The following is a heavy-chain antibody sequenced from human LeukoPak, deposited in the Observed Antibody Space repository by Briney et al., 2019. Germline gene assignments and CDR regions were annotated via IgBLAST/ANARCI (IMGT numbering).Heavy chain of an antibody. J-gene: IGHJ4*02. CDR1: GFTFSSYA. D-gene: IGHD4-17*01. Sequence: GGSLRLSCAASGFTFSSYALSWVRQAPGKGLEWVSAISGSGGSTYYVDSVKGRFTISRDNSKNTLHLQMNSLRAEDTAVYYCASPDDYGDYVVPFDYWGQGTLVTVSS. CDR3: ASPDDYGDYVVPFDY. V-gene: IGHV3-23*01. CDR2: ISGSGGST.